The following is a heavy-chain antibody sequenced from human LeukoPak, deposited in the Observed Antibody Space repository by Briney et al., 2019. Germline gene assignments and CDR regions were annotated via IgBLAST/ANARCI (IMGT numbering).Heavy chain of an antibody. D-gene: IGHD2-15*01. J-gene: IGHJ4*02. CDR3: ARVRGGYCTGDRCYGDFFFDN. Sequence: ASVKVCCKTSGYNFIGYFIHWVRQAPGQGLEWMGWIDPHSGDTAYANKFQSRVTLTWDTTTTTVYMESNSLRSDDTAVYFCARVRGGYCTGDRCYGDFFFDNWGQGTMVTVTS. CDR2: IDPHSGDT. V-gene: IGHV1-2*02. CDR1: GYNFIGYF.